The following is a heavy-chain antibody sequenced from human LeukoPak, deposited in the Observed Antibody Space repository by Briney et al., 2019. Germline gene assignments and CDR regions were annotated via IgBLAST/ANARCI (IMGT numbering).Heavy chain of an antibody. CDR2: IYYSGST. CDR3: ARHPGGYYGSGTFTPFYFFDY. CDR1: GGSISTNHYY. V-gene: IGHV4-39*01. Sequence: SETLSLTCTVSGGSISTNHYYWGWIRQPPGKGLEWIGSIYYSGSTYYNPSLKSRVTVSVDTSKNQFSLKLTSVTAADTAVYYCARHPGGYYGSGTFTPFYFFDYWGQGTLVTVSS. J-gene: IGHJ4*02. D-gene: IGHD3-10*01.